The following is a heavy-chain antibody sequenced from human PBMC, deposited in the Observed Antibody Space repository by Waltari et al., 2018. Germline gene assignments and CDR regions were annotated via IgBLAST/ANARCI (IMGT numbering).Heavy chain of an antibody. J-gene: IGHJ2*01. CDR2: IILIFGTA. CDR1: GGTFSSYA. CDR3: ARDQTYSSGWHEGSYWYFDL. D-gene: IGHD6-19*01. Sequence: QVQLVQSGAEVKKPGSSVKVSCKASGGTFSSYAISWVRQAPGQGLEWMGGIILIFGTANYAQKFQGRVTITADESTSTAYMELSSLRSEDTAVYYCARDQTYSSGWHEGSYWYFDLWGRGTLVTVSS. V-gene: IGHV1-69*13.